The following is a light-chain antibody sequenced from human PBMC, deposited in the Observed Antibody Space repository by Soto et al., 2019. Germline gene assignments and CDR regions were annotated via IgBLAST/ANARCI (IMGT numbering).Light chain of an antibody. V-gene: IGKV3-20*01. J-gene: IGKJ1*01. Sequence: EIVLTQSPGTLSLSPGERATLSCRASQSVSSTYLAWYQQKPGQAPRLLVFGASNRATGTPDRFSGRGSGTDFTLTISRLEPEDCAVYYCQHYGRALTWTFGQGTKVESK. CDR2: GAS. CDR1: QSVSSTY. CDR3: QHYGRALTWT.